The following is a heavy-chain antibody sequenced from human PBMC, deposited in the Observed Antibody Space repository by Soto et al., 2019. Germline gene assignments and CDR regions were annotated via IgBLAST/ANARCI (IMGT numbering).Heavy chain of an antibody. CDR3: ARDHSSSAYYYYGMDV. J-gene: IGHJ6*02. Sequence: ASVKVSCKASGYTFTSYDINWVRQATGQGLEWMGWMNPNSGNTGYAQKFQGGVTMSRNTSISTAYMELSSLRSEDTAVYYCARDHSSSAYYYYGMDVWGQGTTVTVSS. V-gene: IGHV1-8*01. D-gene: IGHD6-13*01. CDR1: GYTFTSYD. CDR2: MNPNSGNT.